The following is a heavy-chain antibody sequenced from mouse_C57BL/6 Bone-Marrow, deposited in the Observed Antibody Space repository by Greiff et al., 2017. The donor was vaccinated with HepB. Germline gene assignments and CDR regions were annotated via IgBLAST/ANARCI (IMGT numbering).Heavy chain of an antibody. CDR1: GYTFTSYW. D-gene: IGHD2-5*01. Sequence: QVQLQQPGAELVMPGASVKLSCKASGYTFTSYWMHWVKQRPGQGLEWIGELDPSDSYTNYNQKFKGKSTLTVDKSSSTAYMQLSSLTSEDSAVYYCAREGIYYSNYDFDYWGQGTTLTVSS. J-gene: IGHJ2*01. V-gene: IGHV1-69*01. CDR3: AREGIYYSNYDFDY. CDR2: LDPSDSYT.